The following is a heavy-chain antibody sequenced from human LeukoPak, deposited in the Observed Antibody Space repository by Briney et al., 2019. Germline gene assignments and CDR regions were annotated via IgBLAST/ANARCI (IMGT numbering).Heavy chain of an antibody. CDR3: ARAPVVPAASGHYYYYMDV. Sequence: ASVKVSRKASGYTFTSYDINWVRQATGQGLEWMGWMNPNIGNTGYAQKFQGRVTMTRNTSISTAYMELSSLRSEDTAVYYCARAPVVPAASGHYYYYMDVWGKGTTVTVSS. CDR2: MNPNIGNT. D-gene: IGHD2-2*01. V-gene: IGHV1-8*01. J-gene: IGHJ6*03. CDR1: GYTFTSYD.